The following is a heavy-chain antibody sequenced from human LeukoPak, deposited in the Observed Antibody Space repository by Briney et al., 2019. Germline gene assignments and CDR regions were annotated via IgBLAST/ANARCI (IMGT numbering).Heavy chain of an antibody. Sequence: GGSLRLSCAASGFTFSSYGMHWVRQAPGKGLEWVAVIWYDGSNKYYADSVKGRFTISRDNSKNTLYLQMNSLRAEDTAVYYCARADKVYSSSWYYFDYWGQGTLVTVSS. V-gene: IGHV3-33*01. CDR3: ARADKVYSSSWYYFDY. CDR1: GFTFSSYG. CDR2: IWYDGSNK. J-gene: IGHJ4*02. D-gene: IGHD6-13*01.